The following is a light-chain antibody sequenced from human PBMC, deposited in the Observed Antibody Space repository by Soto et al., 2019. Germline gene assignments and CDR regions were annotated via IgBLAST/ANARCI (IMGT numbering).Light chain of an antibody. CDR3: QMYNSAPWT. J-gene: IGKJ1*01. CDR1: QGISNY. V-gene: IGKV1-27*01. Sequence: DIPMTQSPSSLSASIGDRVTMTCRASQGISNYLAWYQQKPGKVPKLLIFAASTLQSGVPSRFSGSGSGTDFTLTISSLQPEDVATYYCQMYNSAPWTFGQGTKVEIK. CDR2: AAS.